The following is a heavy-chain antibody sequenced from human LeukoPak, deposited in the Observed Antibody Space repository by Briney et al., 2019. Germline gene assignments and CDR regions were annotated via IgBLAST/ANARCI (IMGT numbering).Heavy chain of an antibody. CDR2: INHSGST. J-gene: IGHJ4*02. V-gene: IGHV4-34*01. CDR3: ARVAYDFWSGYRYYFDY. CDR1: GGSFSVYY. Sequence: SETLSLTCAVYGGSFSVYYWSRIRQPPGKGLEWIGEINHSGSTNYNPSLKSRVTISVDTSKNQFSLKLSSVTAADTAVYYCARVAYDFWSGYRYYFDYWGQGTLVTVSS. D-gene: IGHD3-3*01.